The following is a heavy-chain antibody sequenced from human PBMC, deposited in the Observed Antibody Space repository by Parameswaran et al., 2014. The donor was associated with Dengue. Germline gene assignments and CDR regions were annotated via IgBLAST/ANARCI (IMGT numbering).Heavy chain of an antibody. J-gene: IGHJ6*02. Sequence: VRQMPGKGLEWVAVISNDGMKKDYADFVKGRFTIARDNSKNTVYLQMNSLRAEDTAVYYCATIDIYYYYGMDEWGQGTTVTVSS. CDR2: ISNDGMKK. D-gene: IGHD2-15*01. CDR3: ATIDIYYYYGMDE. V-gene: IGHV3-30*04.